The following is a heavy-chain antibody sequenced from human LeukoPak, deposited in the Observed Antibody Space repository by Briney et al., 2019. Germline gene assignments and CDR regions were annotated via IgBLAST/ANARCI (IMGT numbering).Heavy chain of an antibody. CDR2: IRFDGSDK. CDR1: GFTFSTYG. V-gene: IGHV3-30*02. J-gene: IGHJ4*02. CDR3: ARVSESYHDY. D-gene: IGHD1-26*01. Sequence: GGSLRLSCAASGFTFSTYGMHWVRQTPGKGLEWVAFIRFDGSDKYYADSVKGRFTISRDNSKNTLYLQMNSLRAEDTAVYYCARVSESYHDYWGQGTLVTVSS.